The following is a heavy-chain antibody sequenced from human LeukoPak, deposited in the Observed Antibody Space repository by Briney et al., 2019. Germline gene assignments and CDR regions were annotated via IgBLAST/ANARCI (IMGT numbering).Heavy chain of an antibody. V-gene: IGHV4-30-4*08. J-gene: IGHJ6*03. CDR2: IYYSGSI. D-gene: IGHD2-15*01. CDR3: ARAIYCSGGSCYLGKYYYYYMDV. CDR1: GGSISSGDYY. Sequence: SETLSLTCTVSGGSISSGDYYWSWIRQPPGKGLEWFGYIYYSGSIYYNPSLESRVTISVDTSKNQFSLKLSSVTAADTAVYYCARAIYCSGGSCYLGKYYYYYMDVWGKGTTVTVSS.